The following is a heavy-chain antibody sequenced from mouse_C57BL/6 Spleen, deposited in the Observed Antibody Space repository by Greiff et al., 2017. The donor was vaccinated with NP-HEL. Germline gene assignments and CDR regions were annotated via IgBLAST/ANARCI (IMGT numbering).Heavy chain of an antibody. Sequence: EVQLQESGPGLVKPSQSLSLTCSVTGYSITSGYYWNWIRQFPGNKLEWMGYISYDGSNNYNPSLKNRISITRDTSKNQFFLKLNSVTTEDTATYYCAREGNGYDPSFDYWGQGTTLTVSS. D-gene: IGHD2-2*01. V-gene: IGHV3-6*01. CDR2: ISYDGSN. CDR3: AREGNGYDPSFDY. J-gene: IGHJ2*01. CDR1: GYSITSGYY.